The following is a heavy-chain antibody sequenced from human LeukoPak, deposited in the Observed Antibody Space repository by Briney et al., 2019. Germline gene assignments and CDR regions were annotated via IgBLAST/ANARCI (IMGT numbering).Heavy chain of an antibody. CDR2: IDDIGISV. V-gene: IGHV3-11*01. D-gene: IGHD2-15*01. CDR1: GFIFSDYY. Sequence: GGSLRLSCAASGFIFSDYYMRWIRQAPGKGLERVSYIDDIGISVYYTDSVKGRFTMSRDNAKSSLYLHMINLRAEDTAVYYCAREIAHSGGAMDVLGQGTTVTVSS. CDR3: AREIAHSGGAMDV. J-gene: IGHJ6*02.